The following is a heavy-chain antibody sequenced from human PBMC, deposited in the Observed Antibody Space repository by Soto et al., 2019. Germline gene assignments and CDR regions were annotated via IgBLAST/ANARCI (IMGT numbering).Heavy chain of an antibody. CDR3: ASSVMVTGFDY. Sequence: ASLKASCKASGYTFTIYVSILVLQAPGQRLEWMGWISADNGNTKYSQKFQGRVTITRDTSASTAYMELSSLRSEDTAVYYCASSVMVTGFDYWGQGTLVTVSS. CDR2: ISADNGNT. V-gene: IGHV1-3*01. J-gene: IGHJ4*02. D-gene: IGHD3-10*01. CDR1: GYTFTIYV.